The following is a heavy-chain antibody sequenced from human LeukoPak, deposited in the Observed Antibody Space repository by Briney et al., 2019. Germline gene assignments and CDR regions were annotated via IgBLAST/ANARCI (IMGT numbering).Heavy chain of an antibody. CDR2: ISSSSSYI. Sequence: PGGSLRLSCAASGFTFSSYSMTWVRQAPGKGLEWVSSISSSSSYIYYADSVKGRFTISRDNAKNSLYLQMNSLRAEDTAVYYCASLWFGELLGWGQGTLVTVSS. V-gene: IGHV3-21*01. D-gene: IGHD3-10*01. CDR1: GFTFSSYS. CDR3: ASLWFGELLG. J-gene: IGHJ4*02.